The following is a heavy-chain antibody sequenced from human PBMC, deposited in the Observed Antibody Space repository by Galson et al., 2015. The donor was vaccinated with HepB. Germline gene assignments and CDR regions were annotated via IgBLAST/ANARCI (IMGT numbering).Heavy chain of an antibody. J-gene: IGHJ4*02. Sequence: SLRLSCAASGFTFSAYYINWVRQAPGEGLEWVSSISSSGSYIYYADSVKGRFTISRDNAKNSLYLQMNSLRVEDTAVYYCSRALYYFDYWGQGTLVTVSS. CDR2: ISSSGSYI. CDR3: SRALYYFDY. CDR1: GFTFSAYY. V-gene: IGHV3-21*01.